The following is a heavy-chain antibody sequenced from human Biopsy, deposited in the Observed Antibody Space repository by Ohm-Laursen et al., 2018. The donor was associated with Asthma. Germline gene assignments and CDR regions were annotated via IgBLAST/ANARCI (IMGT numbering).Heavy chain of an antibody. J-gene: IGHJ3*01. V-gene: IGHV1-3*04. CDR2: INTGDGNT. Sequence: ASVKVSCNASGYTFIHFAIHWVRQAPGQRLEWMGWINTGDGNTKYSQKFQGRVTITRDTSASTAYMDLRSLRSEDTAMYYCARTYYDFLTGQVNDAFALWGQGTMVTVSS. D-gene: IGHD3-9*01. CDR3: ARTYYDFLTGQVNDAFAL. CDR1: GYTFIHFA.